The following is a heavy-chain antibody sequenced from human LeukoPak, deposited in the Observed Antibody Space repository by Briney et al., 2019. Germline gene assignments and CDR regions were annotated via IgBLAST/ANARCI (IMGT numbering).Heavy chain of an antibody. J-gene: IGHJ3*01. V-gene: IGHV4-4*08. CDR2: VYSNGNT. CDR1: GGSITGYH. CDR3: ARRNDFDV. Sequence: ETLSLTCTVSGGSITGYHWNWIRQPPGKGLEWIGYVYSNGNTEYKPSLKSRVTISADTSKNQFSLKLTSVTAADTAIYYCARRNDFDVWGQETMDTVSS.